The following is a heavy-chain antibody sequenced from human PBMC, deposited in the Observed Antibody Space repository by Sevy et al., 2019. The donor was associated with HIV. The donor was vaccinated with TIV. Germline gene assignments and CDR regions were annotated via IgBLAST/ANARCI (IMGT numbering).Heavy chain of an antibody. J-gene: IGHJ4*02. D-gene: IGHD6-19*01. CDR1: GGSMSTKY. Sequence: SETLSLTCTVSGGSMSTKYWSWIRQPAGKGLEWIGRISSSGSTIYNPSLKSRVTMSVDTSKNQFSLRLYAVTAADTAVYNGAGAVAGTTDFDYWGQGTQVTVSS. V-gene: IGHV4-4*07. CDR2: ISSSGST. CDR3: AGAVAGTTDFDY.